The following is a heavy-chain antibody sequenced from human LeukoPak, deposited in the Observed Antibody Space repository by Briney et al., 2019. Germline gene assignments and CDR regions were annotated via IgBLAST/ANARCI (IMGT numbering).Heavy chain of an antibody. D-gene: IGHD2-21*02. CDR2: ISNSGTT. V-gene: IGHV4-31*11. CDR1: GDTVSSGGYY. Sequence: SQTLSLTCAVSGDTVSSGGYYWTWSRQHPGKGLEWVGYISNSGTTSYNPSLKSRVSISVDTSNNQFSLRLSSVTAADTAVYYCARAVVVTSSPDSFDIWGRGTMVTVSS. CDR3: ARAVVVTSSPDSFDI. J-gene: IGHJ3*02.